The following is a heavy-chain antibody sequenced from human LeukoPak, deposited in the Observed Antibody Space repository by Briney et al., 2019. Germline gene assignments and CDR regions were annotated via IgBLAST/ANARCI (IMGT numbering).Heavy chain of an antibody. CDR2: INHSGST. Sequence: SETLSLTCAAYGGSFSGYYWSWIRQPPGKGLEWIGEINHSGSTNYNPSLKSRVTISVDTSKNQFSLKLSSVTAADTAVYYCARVAVWIQLWLPDYWGQGTLVTVSS. D-gene: IGHD5-18*01. J-gene: IGHJ4*02. CDR1: GGSFSGYY. CDR3: ARVAVWIQLWLPDY. V-gene: IGHV4-34*01.